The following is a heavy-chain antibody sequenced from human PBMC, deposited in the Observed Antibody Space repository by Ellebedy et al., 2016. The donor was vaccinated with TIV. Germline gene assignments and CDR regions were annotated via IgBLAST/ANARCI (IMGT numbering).Heavy chain of an antibody. V-gene: IGHV4-59*01. J-gene: IGHJ6*02. Sequence: SETLSLTXTVSGGSISKFSWTWIRQPPGKGLEWIGYIFYSGDTKYNPSLESRVTMSVDTSKNQFSLTLRSVTAADTAVYYCVRFDYDVEGYYGLDVWGRGTTVTVSS. D-gene: IGHD3-16*01. CDR2: IFYSGDT. CDR1: GGSISKFS. CDR3: VRFDYDVEGYYGLDV.